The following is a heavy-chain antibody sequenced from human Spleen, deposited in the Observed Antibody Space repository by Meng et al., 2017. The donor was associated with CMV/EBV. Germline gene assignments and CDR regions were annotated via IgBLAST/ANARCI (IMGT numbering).Heavy chain of an antibody. CDR3: AKAYCSSTNCPIDY. V-gene: IGHV3-9*01. D-gene: IGHD2-2*01. J-gene: IGHJ4*02. CDR1: RFTFDDYA. CDR2: ISWNSGTI. Sequence: GGSLRLSCAVSRFTFDDYAMYWVRQAPGKGLEWVSGISWNSGTIGYADSVKGRFTISRDNTRNSLYLQMNSLRAGDTALYYCAKAYCSSTNCPIDYWGQGTLVTVSS.